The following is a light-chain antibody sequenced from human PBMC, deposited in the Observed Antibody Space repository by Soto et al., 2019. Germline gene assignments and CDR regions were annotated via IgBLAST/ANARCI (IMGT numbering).Light chain of an antibody. CDR1: HFVSSSY. J-gene: IGKJ1*01. Sequence: EIVLTQSPGTLSLSPGERATLSCRASHFVSSSYLAWYQQKPGQAPRLLIFAASSRATGIPDRFSGSGSGTDFTLTISRLEPEDFAVYFCQQYGTSPGTFGQGTKVDIK. CDR3: QQYGTSPGT. CDR2: AAS. V-gene: IGKV3-20*01.